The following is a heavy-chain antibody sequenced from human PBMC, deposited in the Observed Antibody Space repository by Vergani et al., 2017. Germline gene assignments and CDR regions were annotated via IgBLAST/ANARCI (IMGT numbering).Heavy chain of an antibody. CDR2: VDPEDGET. V-gene: IGHV1-69-2*01. D-gene: IGHD4-17*01. Sequence: EVQLVQSGAEVKKPGATMKISCKVSGYTFTDHYMHWVKQGPGKGLEWMVLVDPEDGETIYAEKFKGRVTIAADTSTDTAHLELSSLRSEDTAVYYCATPQTVTTGGMEVWGQGTTVIVSS. CDR1: GYTFTDHY. CDR3: ATPQTVTTGGMEV. J-gene: IGHJ6*02.